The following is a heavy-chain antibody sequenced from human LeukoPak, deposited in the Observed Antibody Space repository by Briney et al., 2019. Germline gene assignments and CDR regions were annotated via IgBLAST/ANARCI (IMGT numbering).Heavy chain of an antibody. J-gene: IGHJ6*03. CDR2: VNQGGTEK. Sequence: AGGSLRLSCAASGFIFSSQWMGWVRQAPGKGLEWVANVNQGGTEKFYVASVKGRFSISRDNAENSLYLQMNSLRAEDTAVYYCVRKHYFYHMDGWGEGTTVTVSS. CDR1: GFIFSSQW. CDR3: VRKHYFYHMDG. V-gene: IGHV3-7*01.